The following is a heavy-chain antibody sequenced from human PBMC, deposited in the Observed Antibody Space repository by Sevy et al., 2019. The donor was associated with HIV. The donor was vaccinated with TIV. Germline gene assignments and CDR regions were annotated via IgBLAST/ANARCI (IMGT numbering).Heavy chain of an antibody. V-gene: IGHV3-15*01. J-gene: IGHJ4*02. D-gene: IGHD2-2*01. CDR1: EFIFTNAW. CDR2: IKSKTNGGTT. Sequence: GGSLRLSCAASEFIFTNAWMSWVRQAPGKGLEWVGHIKSKTNGGTTDYAAPVEGRFTISRDDSKKTRYLQMNSLKTEDTAVYYCTTDLEYQLERYYFNYWGQGTLVTVSS. CDR3: TTDLEYQLERYYFNY.